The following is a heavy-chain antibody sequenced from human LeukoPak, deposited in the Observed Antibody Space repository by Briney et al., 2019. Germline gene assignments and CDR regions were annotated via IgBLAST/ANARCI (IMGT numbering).Heavy chain of an antibody. CDR2: TKSKTDGGTT. Sequence: GGSLRLSCAACGFTFSNAWMSWLGQAPGKGLEGVGRTKSKTDGGTTDYAAPVKGRFTISRDDSKNTLYLQMNSLKTEDTAVYYCTTGLLWFGELPNYYYGMDVWCKGTTVTVSS. D-gene: IGHD3-10*01. V-gene: IGHV3-15*01. J-gene: IGHJ6*04. CDR3: TTGLLWFGELPNYYYGMDV. CDR1: GFTFSNAW.